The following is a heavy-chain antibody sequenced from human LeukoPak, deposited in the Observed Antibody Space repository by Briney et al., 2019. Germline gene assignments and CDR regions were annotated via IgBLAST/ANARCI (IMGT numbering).Heavy chain of an antibody. Sequence: GGSLRLSCAASGFTFSIYAMHWVRQAPGKGLEWVAVISYDGSNKYYADSVKGRFTISRDNSKNTLYLQMNSLRAEATAVYYCARENRDIVVVPAARRAFDIWGQGTMVTVSS. CDR1: GFTFSIYA. CDR2: ISYDGSNK. CDR3: ARENRDIVVVPAARRAFDI. J-gene: IGHJ3*02. D-gene: IGHD2-2*01. V-gene: IGHV3-30-3*01.